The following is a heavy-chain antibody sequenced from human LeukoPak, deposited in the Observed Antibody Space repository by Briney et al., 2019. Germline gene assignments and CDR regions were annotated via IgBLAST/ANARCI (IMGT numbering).Heavy chain of an antibody. CDR3: ARDPESSSFDL. D-gene: IGHD6-13*01. J-gene: IGHJ4*02. Sequence: GGSLRLSCAASGFSFSTYWMSWVRQTPEKGLEFVANIDQGGSVRNYMDSLKGRCTISRDNAKKSLYLEINRLRADDTAVYYCARDPESSSFDLWGRGALVTVSS. V-gene: IGHV3-7*01. CDR2: IDQGGSVR. CDR1: GFSFSTYW.